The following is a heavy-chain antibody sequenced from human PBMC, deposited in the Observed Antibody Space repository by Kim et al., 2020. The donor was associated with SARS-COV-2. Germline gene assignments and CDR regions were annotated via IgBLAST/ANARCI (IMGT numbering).Heavy chain of an antibody. CDR3: ARDPPGNGDWFFDL. Sequence: GGSLRLSCEASGFIFSDYVMNWVRQTPGKRLEWVSTISASGGSRNYVDSVRGRLTISRDNSKNSLYLQMNDLRLEDTAIYLCARDPPGNGDWFFDLWGRGTLVTVSS. V-gene: IGHV3-23*01. D-gene: IGHD4-17*01. CDR1: GFIFSDYV. CDR2: ISASGGSR. J-gene: IGHJ2*01.